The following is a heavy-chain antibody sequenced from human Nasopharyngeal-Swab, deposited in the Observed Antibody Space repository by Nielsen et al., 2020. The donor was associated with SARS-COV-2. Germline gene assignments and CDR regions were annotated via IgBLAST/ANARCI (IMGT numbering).Heavy chain of an antibody. D-gene: IGHD3-10*01. CDR3: ARDTAAYYYGSGSYYIPPNY. CDR2: IIPIFGTP. V-gene: IGHV1-69*01. J-gene: IGHJ4*02. Sequence: WVGQAPGQGLEWMGGIIPIFGTPNYAQKFQGRVTITADESTSTAYMELRSLRSDDTAVYYCARDTAAYYYGSGSYYIPPNYWGQGTLVTVSS.